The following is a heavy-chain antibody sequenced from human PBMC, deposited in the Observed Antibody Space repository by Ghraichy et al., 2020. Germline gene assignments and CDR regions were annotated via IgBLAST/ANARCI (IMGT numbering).Heavy chain of an antibody. J-gene: IGHJ4*02. CDR3: AREGEKEGNYDFWSGYYNYYFAY. D-gene: IGHD3-3*01. Sequence: ASVKVSCKASGYTFTSYGISWVRQAPGQGLEWMGWISAYNGDTNYAQKLQGRVTMTTDTSTSTAYMELRSLRSDDTAVYYCAREGEKEGNYDFWSGYYNYYFAYWGQGTLVTVSS. CDR1: GYTFTSYG. CDR2: ISAYNGDT. V-gene: IGHV1-18*01.